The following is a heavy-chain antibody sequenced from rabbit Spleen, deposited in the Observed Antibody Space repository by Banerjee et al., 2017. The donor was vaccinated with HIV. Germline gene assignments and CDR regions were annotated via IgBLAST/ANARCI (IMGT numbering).Heavy chain of an antibody. J-gene: IGHJ4*01. V-gene: IGHV1S40*01. CDR3: ARDGTGGSYFAL. CDR2: IDPVFGIT. D-gene: IGHD8-1*01. Sequence: QSLEESGGDLVKPGASLTLSCTASGFSFSSSYYMCWVRQGPGKGLEWIGYIDPVFGITYYASWVNGRFSISRENAQNTVFLQMTSLTAADTATYFCARDGTGGSYFALWGPGTLVTVS. CDR1: GFSFSSSYY.